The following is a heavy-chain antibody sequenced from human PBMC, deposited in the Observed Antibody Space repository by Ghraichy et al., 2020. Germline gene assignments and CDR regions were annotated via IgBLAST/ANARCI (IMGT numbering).Heavy chain of an antibody. CDR2: VSPYNGTT. CDR3: ARDRGTIATAGNFDW. CDR1: RAHVCTPG. Sequence: ASVKVSCKTGRAHVCTPGTFRELVCPLQRVKKLGWVSPYNGTTNYAPKIQDRVTMTTDTSTSTAYMELTSLRSDDTAMYFCARDRGTIATAGNFDWWGQGTLATVSS. V-gene: IGHV1-18*01. J-gene: IGHJ4*02. D-gene: IGHD6-13*01.